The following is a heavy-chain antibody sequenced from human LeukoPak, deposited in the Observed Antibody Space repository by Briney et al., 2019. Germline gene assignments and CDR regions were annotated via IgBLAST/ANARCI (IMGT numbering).Heavy chain of an antibody. Sequence: SETLSLTCTVSGGSISSSSYYWGWIRQPPGKGLEWIGSIYYSGSTYYNPSLKSRVTISVDTSKNQFSLKLSSVTAADTAVYYCAKGPQVGHIPWRFFDYWGQGTLAPVSS. CDR1: GGSISSSSYY. CDR2: IYYSGST. J-gene: IGHJ4*02. D-gene: IGHD1-26*01. V-gene: IGHV4-39*07. CDR3: AKGPQVGHIPWRFFDY.